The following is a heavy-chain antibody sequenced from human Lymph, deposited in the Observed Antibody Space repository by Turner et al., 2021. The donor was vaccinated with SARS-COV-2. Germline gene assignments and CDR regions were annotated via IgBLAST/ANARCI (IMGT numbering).Heavy chain of an antibody. CDR3: ARGHGGNYYYGMDV. Sequence: QVQLVESGGDVVQPGRSLRRSCAASGFTFSTYVMHWVRQAPGKGLEWVALISYDGSNEYYADSVKGRFTISRDNSKNTVYLHMNSLRTEDTAMYYCARGHGGNYYYGMDVWGQGTTVTVSS. CDR2: ISYDGSNE. J-gene: IGHJ6*02. V-gene: IGHV3-30*04. CDR1: GFTFSTYV. D-gene: IGHD2-15*01.